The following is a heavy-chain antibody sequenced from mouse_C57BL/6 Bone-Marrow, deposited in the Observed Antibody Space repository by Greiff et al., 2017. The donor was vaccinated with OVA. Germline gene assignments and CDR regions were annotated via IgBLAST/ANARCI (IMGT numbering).Heavy chain of an antibody. D-gene: IGHD3-1*01. CDR1: GFNIKDDY. Sequence: ESGAELVRPGASVKLSCTASGFNIKDDYMHWVKQRPEQGLEWIGWIDPENGDTEYASKFQGKATITAETSSNTAYLQLSSLTSEDTAVYYCTYSAPDYWGQGTTLTVSS. CDR3: TYSAPDY. CDR2: IDPENGDT. V-gene: IGHV14-4*01. J-gene: IGHJ2*01.